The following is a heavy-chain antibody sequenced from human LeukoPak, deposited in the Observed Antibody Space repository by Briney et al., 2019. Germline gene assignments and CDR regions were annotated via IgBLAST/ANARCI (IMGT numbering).Heavy chain of an antibody. D-gene: IGHD5-24*01. CDR2: INPNSGGT. Sequence: ASVKVSCKASGYTFTGYYMHWVRQAPGQGLEWMGWINPNSGGTNYAQKFQGRVTMTRDTSISTAYMELSSLRSEDTAVYYCARQEMATIRGAFDIWGQGTMVTVSS. CDR3: ARQEMATIRGAFDI. V-gene: IGHV1-2*02. CDR1: GYTFTGYY. J-gene: IGHJ3*02.